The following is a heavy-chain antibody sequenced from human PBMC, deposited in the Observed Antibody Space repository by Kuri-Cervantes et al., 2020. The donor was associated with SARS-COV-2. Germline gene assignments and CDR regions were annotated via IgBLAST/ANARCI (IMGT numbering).Heavy chain of an antibody. CDR3: AREEGALAHAFDI. CDR1: GFTFSDYY. V-gene: IGHV3-11*04. D-gene: IGHD1-26*01. CDR2: ISSSGSTI. J-gene: IGHJ3*02. Sequence: GESLKISCAASGFTFSDYYMSWIRQAPGKGLEWVSYISSSGSTIYYADSVKGRFTISRDNAKNSLYLQMNSLRAEDTAVYYCAREEGALAHAFDIWGQGTMVTVSS.